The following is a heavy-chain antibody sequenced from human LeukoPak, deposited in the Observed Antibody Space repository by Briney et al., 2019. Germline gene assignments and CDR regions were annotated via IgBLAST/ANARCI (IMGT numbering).Heavy chain of an antibody. CDR3: ARGASIGSSWLPFDY. D-gene: IGHD6-13*01. CDR1: GFTFSDYY. J-gene: IGHJ4*02. V-gene: IGHV3-11*01. Sequence: GGSLRLSCAASGFTFSDYYMSWIRQAPEKGLEWVSYISSSGSTIYYADSVKGRFTISRDNAKNSLYLQMNSLRAEDTAVYYCARGASIGSSWLPFDYWGQGTLVTVSS. CDR2: ISSSGSTI.